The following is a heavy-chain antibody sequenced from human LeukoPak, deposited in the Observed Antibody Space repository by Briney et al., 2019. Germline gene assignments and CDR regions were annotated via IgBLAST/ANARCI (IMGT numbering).Heavy chain of an antibody. CDR3: ARDNCSGGSCYSDY. D-gene: IGHD2-15*01. Sequence: ASVKVSCKASGYTFTNYAIHWVRQAPGQRLEWMGWINAGNGNTEYSQNLQDRVTITRDTSATTAYMELSSLRSEDTAVYYCARDNCSGGSCYSDYWGQGTLVTVSS. V-gene: IGHV1-3*01. CDR2: INAGNGNT. J-gene: IGHJ4*02. CDR1: GYTFTNYA.